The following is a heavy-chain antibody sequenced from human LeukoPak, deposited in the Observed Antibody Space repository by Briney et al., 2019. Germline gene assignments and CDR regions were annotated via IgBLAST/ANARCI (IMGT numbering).Heavy chain of an antibody. V-gene: IGHV3-23*01. Sequence: GGSLRLSCAASGFTFCSYAMSWVRQAPGKGLEWVSTITSTGGSTLYADSVKGRFTIFRDNPKKILYLQMKSLRAEDTAVYYCAKDIGYQNDYWGQGTLVTVSS. D-gene: IGHD2-2*01. J-gene: IGHJ4*02. CDR3: AKDIGYQNDY. CDR2: ITSTGGST. CDR1: GFTFCSYA.